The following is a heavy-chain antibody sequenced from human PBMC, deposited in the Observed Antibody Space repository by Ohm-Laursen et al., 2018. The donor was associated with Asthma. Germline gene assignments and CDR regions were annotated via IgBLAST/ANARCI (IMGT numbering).Heavy chain of an antibody. CDR3: AKDSRYSSSSTYYYYGMDV. J-gene: IGHJ6*02. CDR2: IKQDGSEK. V-gene: IGHV3-7*05. D-gene: IGHD6-6*01. Sequence: GSLRLSCTASGFTFSSYWMSWVRQAPGKGLEWVANIKQDGSEKYYVDSVKGRFTISRDNAKNSLYLQMNSLRAEDTALYYWAKDSRYSSSSTYYYYGMDVWGQGTTVTVSS. CDR1: GFTFSSYW.